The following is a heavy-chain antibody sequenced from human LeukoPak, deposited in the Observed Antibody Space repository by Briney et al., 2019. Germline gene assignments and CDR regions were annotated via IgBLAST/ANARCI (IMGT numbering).Heavy chain of an antibody. D-gene: IGHD1-14*01. V-gene: IGHV3-20*04. CDR3: VRDGYKAFDI. CDR1: GFTFDDYG. CDR2: INWNGGST. Sequence: PGGSLRLSCAVSGFTFDDYGMSWVRQAPGKGLEWVSGINWNGGSTDYADSVKGRFTISRDNAKNSLYLQMNSLRAEDTALYYCVRDGYKAFDIWGQGTMVTVSS. J-gene: IGHJ3*02.